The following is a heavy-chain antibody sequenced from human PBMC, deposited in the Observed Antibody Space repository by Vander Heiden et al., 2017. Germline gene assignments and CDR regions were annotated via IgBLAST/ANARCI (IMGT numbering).Heavy chain of an antibody. D-gene: IGHD2-8*01. CDR3: AKDVDCINGECYESFDY. Sequence: EVQLLESGGGLVQPGGSLRLSCAASGFPFSSYAMSWVRQAPGKGLNWVSSISDSGGDHTYYADNSKNTLYLQMNSLRADDTAVYYCAKDVDCINGECYESFDYWGQGTLVTVSS. CDR1: GFPFSSYA. V-gene: IGHV3-23*01. CDR2: ISDSGGDHT. J-gene: IGHJ4*02.